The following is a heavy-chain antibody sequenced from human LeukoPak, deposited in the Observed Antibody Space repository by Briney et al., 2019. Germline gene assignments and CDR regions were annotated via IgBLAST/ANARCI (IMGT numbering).Heavy chain of an antibody. V-gene: IGHV3-23*01. J-gene: IGHJ4*02. CDR2: VSASGGST. D-gene: IGHD6-13*01. CDR1: GFTFSNYA. Sequence: GGSLRLSCAASGFTFSNYAMSRVRQAPGMGLEWVSAVSASGGSTYYADSVKGRFTISRDNSKTTLYLQMNTLRAEDTALYYCAKRIEAAGPYFDSWGQGTLVTVSS. CDR3: AKRIEAAGPYFDS.